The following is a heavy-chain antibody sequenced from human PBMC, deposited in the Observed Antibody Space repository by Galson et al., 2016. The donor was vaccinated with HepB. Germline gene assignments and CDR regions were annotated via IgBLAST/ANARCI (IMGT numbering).Heavy chain of an antibody. CDR3: TRGTFGGIGTDF. V-gene: IGHV1-46*02. Sequence: SVKVSCKASGYTFNTHYIHWVRQAPGQGLDWMGITNPRDAKTTYEQNFQGRINMTTDTSTSTVYMELNSLTSEDTAVYFCTRGTFGGIGTDFWGQGTLVTVSS. J-gene: IGHJ4*02. D-gene: IGHD3-16*01. CDR2: TNPRDAKT. CDR1: GYTFNTHY.